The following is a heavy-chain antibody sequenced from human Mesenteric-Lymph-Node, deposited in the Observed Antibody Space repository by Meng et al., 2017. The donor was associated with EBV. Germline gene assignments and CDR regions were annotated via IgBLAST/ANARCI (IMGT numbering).Heavy chain of an antibody. CDR1: GGSFSGSF. CDR2: INPSGGT. D-gene: IGHD6-13*01. CDR3: ARSTRGYSSSWFDY. Sequence: QVQLQQWGAGLLKPSGTLSLTCAVYGGSFSGSFWSWIRQPPGKGLEWIGEINPSGGTNYSPSLKSRVTISLGTSKNQFSLKLSSVTAADTAVYYCARSTRGYSSSWFDYWSQGTLVTVSS. V-gene: IGHV4-34*02. J-gene: IGHJ4*02.